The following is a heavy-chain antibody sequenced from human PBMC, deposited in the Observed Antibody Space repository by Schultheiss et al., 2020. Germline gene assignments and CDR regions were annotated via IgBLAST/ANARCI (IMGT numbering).Heavy chain of an antibody. J-gene: IGHJ4*02. CDR1: GFTFSNAW. D-gene: IGHD6-13*01. CDR3: TTDHAGIAAAANFDY. V-gene: IGHV3-15*07. Sequence: GGSLRLSCAASGFTFSNAWMNWVRQAPGKGLEWVGRIKSKTDGGTTDYAAPVKGRFTISRDDSKNTLYLQMNSLKTEDTAVYYCTTDHAGIAAAANFDYWGQGTRVNVSS. CDR2: IKSKTDGGTT.